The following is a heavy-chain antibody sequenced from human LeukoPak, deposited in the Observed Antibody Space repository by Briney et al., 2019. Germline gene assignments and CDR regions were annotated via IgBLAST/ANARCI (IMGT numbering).Heavy chain of an antibody. CDR3: ARRSLEWLSFDS. CDR1: GGSISGSSYY. J-gene: IGHJ5*01. Sequence: SETLSLTCTVSGGSISGSSYYWGWIRQPPGKGLEWIGSIYYSGSTYYNPSLKSRVTISVDTSKNQFSLKLSSVTAADTAVYYCARRSLEWLSFDSWGQGTLVTVSS. V-gene: IGHV4-39*01. D-gene: IGHD3-3*01. CDR2: IYYSGST.